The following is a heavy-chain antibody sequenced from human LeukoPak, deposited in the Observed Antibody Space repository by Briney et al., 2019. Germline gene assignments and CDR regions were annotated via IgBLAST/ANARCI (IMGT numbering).Heavy chain of an antibody. CDR1: GFTFDDYA. J-gene: IGHJ4*02. CDR2: ISSSSSYI. CDR3: ARVREYYDSSGPIDY. D-gene: IGHD3-22*01. V-gene: IGHV3-21*01. Sequence: GGSLRLSCAASGFTFDDYAMHWVRQAPGKGLEWVSSISSSSSYIYYADSVKGRFTISRDNAKNSLYLQMNSLRAEDTAVYYCARVREYYDSSGPIDYWGQGTLVTVSS.